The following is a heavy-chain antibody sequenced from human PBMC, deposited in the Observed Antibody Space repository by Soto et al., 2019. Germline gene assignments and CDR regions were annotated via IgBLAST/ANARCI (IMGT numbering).Heavy chain of an antibody. CDR1: GFTFNNYN. D-gene: IGHD6-13*01. Sequence: EVQLVESGGDLVKPGGSLRLSCAVSGFTFNNYNMNWVRQAPGKGLEWVASIGSRGSSYRYYADPVKGRFTISRDIANNSLYLEMDSLGVDDTGVYYCARDLEAADVFDFWGQGTMVTVSS. CDR3: ARDLEAADVFDF. J-gene: IGHJ3*01. CDR2: IGSRGSSYR. V-gene: IGHV3-21*06.